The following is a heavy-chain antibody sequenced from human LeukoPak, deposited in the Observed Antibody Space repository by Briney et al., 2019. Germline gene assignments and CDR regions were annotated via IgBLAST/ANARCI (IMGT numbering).Heavy chain of an antibody. CDR1: GFTFSRHG. D-gene: IGHD3-3*01. V-gene: IGHV3-30*03. CDR3: ARDRAWNYFDY. J-gene: IGHJ4*02. Sequence: GGSLRLFCAPSGFTFSRHGMHWVRQAPGKGLEWVAIISNDGSRKYYAHSVEGRFTISRDNSKNTLYLQMDSLRAEDTAVYYCARDRAWNYFDYWGQGALVTVSS. CDR2: ISNDGSRK.